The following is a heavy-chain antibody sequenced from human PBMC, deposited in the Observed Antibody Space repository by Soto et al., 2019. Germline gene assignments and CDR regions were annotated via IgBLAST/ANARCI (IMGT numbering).Heavy chain of an antibody. CDR3: AKDHRVGAPRAYYFDY. Sequence: EVQLLESGGGLVQPGGSLRLSCAASGFTFSSYAMSWVRQAPGKGLEWVSAISGSGGSTYYTDSVKGRFTISRDNSKNTLYLQMNSLRAEDTAVYYCAKDHRVGAPRAYYFDYWGQGTLVTVSS. CDR1: GFTFSSYA. D-gene: IGHD1-26*01. CDR2: ISGSGGST. J-gene: IGHJ4*02. V-gene: IGHV3-23*01.